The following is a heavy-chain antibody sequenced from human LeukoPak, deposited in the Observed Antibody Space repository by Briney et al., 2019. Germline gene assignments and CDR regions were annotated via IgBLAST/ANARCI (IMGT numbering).Heavy chain of an antibody. V-gene: IGHV4-31*03. CDR2: TNHSGST. CDR1: GGSIISGGDY. CDR3: ATNDRDFFSGVIA. Sequence: SQTLSLTCTVSGGSIISGGDYWNWIRQHPGKGLEWIGNTNHSGSTHYNPSFKSRVTISVDMSKNQFSLNLISVTAADTAVYYCATNDRDFFSGVIAWGPGTLVTVSS. J-gene: IGHJ5*02. D-gene: IGHD3-10*01.